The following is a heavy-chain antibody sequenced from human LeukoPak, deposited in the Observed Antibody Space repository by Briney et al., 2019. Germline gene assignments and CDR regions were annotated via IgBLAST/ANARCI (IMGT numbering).Heavy chain of an antibody. CDR2: IYYSGST. Sequence: GSLRLSCAASGFTFSSYAMNWVRQPPGKGLEWIGSIYYSGSTYYNPSLKSRVTMSVDTSKNQFSLKLSSVTAADTAVYYCARGLGQYYYYYMDVWGKGTTVTISS. J-gene: IGHJ6*03. V-gene: IGHV4-39*07. CDR3: ARGLGQYYYYYMDV. CDR1: GFTFSSYA.